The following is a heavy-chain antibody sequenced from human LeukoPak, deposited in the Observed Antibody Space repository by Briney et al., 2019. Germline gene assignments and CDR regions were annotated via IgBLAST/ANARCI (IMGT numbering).Heavy chain of an antibody. CDR2: ISSDGTYT. CDR1: GFTLSSYW. D-gene: IGHD3-22*01. CDR3: AKSDSPWYFDY. Sequence: GGSLSLSCAASGFTLSSYWMNWVRQAPGKGLVWVSHISSDGTYTKYADSVKGRFTISRDNSKNTLYLQMNSLRAEDTAVYYCAKSDSPWYFDYWGQGTLVTVSS. J-gene: IGHJ4*02. V-gene: IGHV3-74*03.